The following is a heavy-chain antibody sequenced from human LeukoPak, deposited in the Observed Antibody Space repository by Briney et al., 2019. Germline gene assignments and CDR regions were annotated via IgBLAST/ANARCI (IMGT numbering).Heavy chain of an antibody. J-gene: IGHJ4*02. CDR1: GLTFSKYA. CDR3: AKVGYSYGSFDY. D-gene: IGHD5-18*01. V-gene: IGHV3-23*01. Sequence: PGGSLRLSCTVSGLTFSKYAMSWVRQAPGKGLEWVSAISESGTGTYYADSVKGRFTISRDNSKNTLYLQMNSLRAEDTAVYYCAKVGYSYGSFDYWGQGTLVTVSS. CDR2: ISESGTGT.